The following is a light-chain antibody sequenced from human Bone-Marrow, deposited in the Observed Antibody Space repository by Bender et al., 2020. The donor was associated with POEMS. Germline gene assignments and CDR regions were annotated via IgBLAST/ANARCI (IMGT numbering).Light chain of an antibody. V-gene: IGLV3-21*03. J-gene: IGLJ3*02. CDR3: QVWDTTSDRRV. CDR2: DDS. CDR1: NLGGQS. Sequence: SYVLTQAPSVSVAPGKTARITCGGNNLGGQSVHWYQQRPVQAPVLVFSDDSDRPSGIPERFSASNSGNTATLTISGVEAGDEADYYCQVWDTTSDRRVFGGGTKLTVL.